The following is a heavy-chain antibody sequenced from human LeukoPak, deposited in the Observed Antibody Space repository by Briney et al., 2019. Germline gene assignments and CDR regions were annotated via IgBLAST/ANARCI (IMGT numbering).Heavy chain of an antibody. J-gene: IGHJ4*02. D-gene: IGHD1-1*01. Sequence: GGSLRLSCAASGFTFSSYSMNWVRQAPGKGLEWVSSISSSSSYIYYADSVKGRFTISRDNAKNSLHLQMNSLRAEDTAVYYCARDPAGSGFAFDSWGQGALVTVSS. CDR3: ARDPAGSGFAFDS. CDR1: GFTFSSYS. V-gene: IGHV3-21*01. CDR2: ISSSSSYI.